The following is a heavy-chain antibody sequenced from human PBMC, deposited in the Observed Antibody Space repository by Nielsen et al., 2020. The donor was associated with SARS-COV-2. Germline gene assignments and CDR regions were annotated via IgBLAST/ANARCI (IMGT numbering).Heavy chain of an antibody. J-gene: IGHJ6*02. CDR3: ARVTEYYDILTGYGQYGMDV. V-gene: IGHV1-58*01. Sequence: WVRQAPGQRLEWIGWIVVGSGNTNYAQKFQERVTITRDMSTSTAYMELSSLRSEDTAVYYCARVTEYYDILTGYGQYGMDVWGQGTTVTASS. D-gene: IGHD3-9*01. CDR2: IVVGSGNT.